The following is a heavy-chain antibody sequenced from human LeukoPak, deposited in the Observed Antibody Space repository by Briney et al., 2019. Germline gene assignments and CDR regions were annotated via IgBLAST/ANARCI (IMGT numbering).Heavy chain of an antibody. CDR3: ATVPSPYDSSGYYLHAFDI. V-gene: IGHV1-24*01. Sequence: GASVKVSCKVSGYTLTELSMHWVRQAPRKGLEWMGGFDPEDGETIYAQKFQGRVTMTEDTSTDTAYMELSSLRSEDTAVYYCATVPSPYDSSGYYLHAFDIWGQGTMVTVSS. CDR2: FDPEDGET. J-gene: IGHJ3*02. CDR1: GYTLTELS. D-gene: IGHD3-22*01.